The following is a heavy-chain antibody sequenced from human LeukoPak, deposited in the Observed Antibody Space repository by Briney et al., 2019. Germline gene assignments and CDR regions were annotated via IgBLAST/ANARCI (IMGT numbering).Heavy chain of an antibody. J-gene: IGHJ4*02. CDR1: GFTFSSYG. V-gene: IGHV3-33*01. CDR3: ARGKRITMIVGPLDY. Sequence: GGSLRLSCAASGFTFSSYGMHWVRQAPGKGLEWVAVIWYDGSNKYYADSVKGRFTISRDNSKNTLYLQMNSLRAEDTAVYYCARGKRITMIVGPLDYWGQGTLVTVSS. CDR2: IWYDGSNK. D-gene: IGHD3-22*01.